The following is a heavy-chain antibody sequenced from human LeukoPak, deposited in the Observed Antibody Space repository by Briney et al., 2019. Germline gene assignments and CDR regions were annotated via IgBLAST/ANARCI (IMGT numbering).Heavy chain of an antibody. J-gene: IGHJ6*03. CDR1: GGSFSGYY. D-gene: IGHD3-3*01. V-gene: IGHV4-34*01. CDR3: AREPHYDFWSGYDMDV. CDR2: INHSGST. Sequence: SETLSLTCAVCGGSFSGYYWSWIRQPPGKGLEWIGEINHSGSTNYNPSLQSRVTISVDTSKNQFSLKLSSVTAADTAVYYCAREPHYDFWSGYDMDVWGKGTTVTVSS.